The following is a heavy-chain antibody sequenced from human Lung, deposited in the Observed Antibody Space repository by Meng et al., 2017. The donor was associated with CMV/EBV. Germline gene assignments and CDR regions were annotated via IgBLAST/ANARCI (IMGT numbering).Heavy chain of an antibody. Sequence: GGSXRLSCAASGFTFSSYAMHWVRQAPGKGLEWVANIRFDGTNKYHADSVKGRFTISRDNSKNTLYLQMNSLRAEDTAVYYCAKRGDSSGTYAMDVWGQGXTVTVSS. CDR3: AKRGDSSGTYAMDV. CDR2: IRFDGTNK. D-gene: IGHD3-22*01. CDR1: GFTFSSYA. J-gene: IGHJ6*02. V-gene: IGHV3-30*02.